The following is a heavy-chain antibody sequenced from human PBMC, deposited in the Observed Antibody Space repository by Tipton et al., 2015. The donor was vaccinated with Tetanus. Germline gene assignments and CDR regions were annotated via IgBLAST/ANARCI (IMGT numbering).Heavy chain of an antibody. J-gene: IGHJ4*02. D-gene: IGHD2-15*01. CDR3: AREADCSGGSCFAGDFDN. CDR1: GIIFSSYG. CDR2: SWYDGTDK. Sequence: AASGIIFSSYGIHWFRQAPGKGLEWVAVSWYDGTDKYYADSGKGRFTISRDNSKNILNLQMNSLRAEDTAVYYCAREADCSGGSCFAGDFDNWGQGTQVTVSS. V-gene: IGHV3-33*01.